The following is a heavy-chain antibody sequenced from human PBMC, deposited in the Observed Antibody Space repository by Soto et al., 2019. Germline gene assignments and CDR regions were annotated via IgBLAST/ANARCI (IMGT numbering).Heavy chain of an antibody. J-gene: IGHJ3*02. CDR2: FNPSGDET. Sequence: QVQLVQSGAEVKKPGTSVKVSCKASGYIFSNYYMHWVRQAPGQGLEWMGVFNPSGDETHYAQGFQGRVSVTRDTSTSTVYMELSTLTSEDTAVYYCARRGMSKIGFDTWGQGTMVTVSS. CDR1: GYIFSNYY. D-gene: IGHD3-10*01. V-gene: IGHV1-46*01. CDR3: ARRGMSKIGFDT.